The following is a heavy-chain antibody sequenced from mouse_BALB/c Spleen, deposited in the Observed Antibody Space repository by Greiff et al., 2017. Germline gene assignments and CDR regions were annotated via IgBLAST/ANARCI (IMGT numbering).Heavy chain of an antibody. CDR2: IYWDDDK. CDR3: ARIEGTVALDV. Sequence: QVTLKESGPGILQPSQTLSLTCSFSGFSLSTSGMGVSWIRQPSGKGLEWLAHIYWDDDKRYNPSLKSRLTISKDTSRNQVFLKITSVDTADTATYYCARIEGTVALDVWGAGTTVTVSS. J-gene: IGHJ1*01. CDR1: GFSLSTSGMG. D-gene: IGHD1-1*01. V-gene: IGHV8-12*01.